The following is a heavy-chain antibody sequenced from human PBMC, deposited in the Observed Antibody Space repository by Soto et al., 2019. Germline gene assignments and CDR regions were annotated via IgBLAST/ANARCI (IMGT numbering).Heavy chain of an antibody. V-gene: IGHV3-30*04. J-gene: IGHJ6*02. CDR1: GFTFSSYA. Sequence: QVQLVESGGGVVQPGRSLRLSCAASGFTFSSYAMHWVRQAPGKGLEWVAVISYDGRNKYYADSVKGRFTISRDKSKNKLYLQMNSLKAESTAVDYCARPYSNSWSARYGMDVLGQGTTVTVSS. CDR2: ISYDGRNK. CDR3: ARPYSNSWSARYGMDV. D-gene: IGHD6-13*01.